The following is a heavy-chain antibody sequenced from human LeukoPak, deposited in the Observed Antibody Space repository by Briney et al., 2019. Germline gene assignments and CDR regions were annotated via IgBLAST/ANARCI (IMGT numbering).Heavy chain of an antibody. J-gene: IGHJ3*02. V-gene: IGHV4-59*01. Sequence: SSETLSLTCTVSGGSISTYYWSWIRQPPGQGREWIGYIYTSGSTTTNTTLRSRVTISLDTSTTQCSLRLSVVTAADTAVYYCGRYLKPSALSAFDISGPGALVTASS. CDR3: GRYLKPSALSAFDI. CDR2: IYTSGST. D-gene: IGHD2-2*01. CDR1: GGSISTYY.